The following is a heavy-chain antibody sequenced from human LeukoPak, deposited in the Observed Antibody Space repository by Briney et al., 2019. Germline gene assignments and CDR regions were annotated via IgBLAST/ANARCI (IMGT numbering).Heavy chain of an antibody. CDR3: AREYCSGNTCYFDY. CDR1: GGSISSSSYY. CDR2: IYYSGST. Sequence: SETLSLTCTVSGGSISSSSYYWGWIRQPPGKGLEWIGSIYYSGSTYYNPSLKSRVTISLDTSKNQFSLKLSSVTAADTAVYYCAREYCSGNTCYFDYWGQGTLVTVSS. V-gene: IGHV4-39*07. D-gene: IGHD2-15*01. J-gene: IGHJ4*02.